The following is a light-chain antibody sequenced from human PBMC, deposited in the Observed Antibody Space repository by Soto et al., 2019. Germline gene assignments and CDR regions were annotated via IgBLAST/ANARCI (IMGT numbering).Light chain of an antibody. CDR1: SSNIETNT. CDR2: NNN. Sequence: QSVLTQPPSASGTPGQRVTISFSGSSSNIETNTVDWYQHLPGTAPKVLIFNNNQRPSGVPDRFSGSKSGTSASLAISGLQSEDEAHYYCAVWDDSLSGMIFGGGTKVTVL. V-gene: IGLV1-44*01. CDR3: AVWDDSLSGMI. J-gene: IGLJ2*01.